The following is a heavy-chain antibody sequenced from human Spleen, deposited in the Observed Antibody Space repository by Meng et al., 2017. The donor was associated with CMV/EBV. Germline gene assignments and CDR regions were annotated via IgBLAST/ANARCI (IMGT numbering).Heavy chain of an antibody. J-gene: IGHJ4*02. CDR3: ARGDGWIFRH. CDR1: GFTLSSHW. Sequence: LSLTCADSGFTLSSHWMTWVRQAPGKGLEWVANIKQDGSERYYVDSVKGRFTISRDNAKNSVYLQMDDLRVDDTAVYYCARGDGWIFRHWGQGTLVTVSS. D-gene: IGHD2-2*03. V-gene: IGHV3-7*01. CDR2: IKQDGSER.